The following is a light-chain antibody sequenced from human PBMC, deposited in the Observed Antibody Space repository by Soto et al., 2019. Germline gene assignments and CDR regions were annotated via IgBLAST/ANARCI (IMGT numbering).Light chain of an antibody. J-gene: IGKJ5*01. Sequence: GESVTITCRASQVISTSLAWSQVKPGKAPKLLIYAASTLESGVPSRFSATVSGTEFSLTITSLQTEDFATYYCQQLFDSPITFGQGTRLEIK. V-gene: IGKV1-9*01. CDR3: QQLFDSPIT. CDR1: QVISTS. CDR2: AAS.